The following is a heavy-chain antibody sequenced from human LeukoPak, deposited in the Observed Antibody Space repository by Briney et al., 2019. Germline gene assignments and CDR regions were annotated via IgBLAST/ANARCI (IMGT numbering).Heavy chain of an antibody. V-gene: IGHV4-59*01. CDR1: GFTFSSYA. CDR2: VYYSGST. D-gene: IGHD6-13*01. Sequence: TAGGSLRLSCAASGFTFSSYAMSWVRQAPGKGLEWIGHVYYSGSTNYNPSLKSRVTISLDTSKNQFFLKLSSVTTADTAVYYCARVIGYSSTWFPYYFDHWGQEPWSPSPQ. CDR3: ARVIGYSSTWFPYYFDH. J-gene: IGHJ4*01.